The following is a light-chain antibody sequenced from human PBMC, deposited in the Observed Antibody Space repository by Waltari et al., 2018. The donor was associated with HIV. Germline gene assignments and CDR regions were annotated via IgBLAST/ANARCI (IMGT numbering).Light chain of an antibody. CDR2: EVS. CDR3: CSYAGGSAFYV. J-gene: IGLJ1*01. Sequence: QSALPQPASVSGSPGPSITLSCTGTISDVGNYDLVSWSKHLPGTAHKLMIDEVSKRPSGVSNRFSGSKSGNTASLTISGLQAEDEGDYYCCSYAGGSAFYVFGTGTKVTVL. CDR1: ISDVGNYDL. V-gene: IGLV2-23*02.